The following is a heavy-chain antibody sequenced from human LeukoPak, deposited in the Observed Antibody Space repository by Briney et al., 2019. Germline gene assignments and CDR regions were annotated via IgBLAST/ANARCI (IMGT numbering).Heavy chain of an antibody. CDR2: IYYSGST. Sequence: PSETLSLTCTVSGGSISSGGYYWSWIRQHPGEGLEWIGYIYYSGSTYYNPSLKSRVTISVDTSKNQFSLKLSSVTAADTAVHYCARITVTGNWFDPWGQGTLVTVSS. D-gene: IGHD4-11*01. CDR3: ARITVTGNWFDP. CDR1: GGSISSGGYY. V-gene: IGHV4-31*03. J-gene: IGHJ5*02.